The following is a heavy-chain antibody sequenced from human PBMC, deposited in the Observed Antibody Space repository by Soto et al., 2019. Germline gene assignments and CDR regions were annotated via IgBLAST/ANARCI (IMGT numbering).Heavy chain of an antibody. J-gene: IGHJ6*02. Sequence: PGGSLRLSCAASGLNFDAYAMHLVRQAPGKGLEWVSGTSWSSGSIGYADSVKGRFTISRDNAKNPLYLQMNSLRAEDTALYYCAKDNLVGYYYYGMDDGGQGSTVTVSS. CDR1: GLNFDAYA. CDR2: TSWSSGSI. CDR3: AKDNLVGYYYYGMDD. D-gene: IGHD3-9*01. V-gene: IGHV3-9*01.